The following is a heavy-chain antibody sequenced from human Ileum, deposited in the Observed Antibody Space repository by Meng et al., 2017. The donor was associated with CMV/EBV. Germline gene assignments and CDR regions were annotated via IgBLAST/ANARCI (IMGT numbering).Heavy chain of an antibody. CDR1: GYSFSNYW. J-gene: IGHJ4*02. CDR3: ARPGCSTGTCHVYLDY. V-gene: IGHV5-51*01. CDR2: IHPADSET. D-gene: IGHD2-15*01. Sequence: GGSVRLSCKGSGYSFSNYWIAWVRQMPGKGLEWMGIIHPADSETTYSPSFQGQVSISVDKSISTAYLQWSDLKASDTAMYYCARPGCSTGTCHVYLDYWGQGTVVTVSS.